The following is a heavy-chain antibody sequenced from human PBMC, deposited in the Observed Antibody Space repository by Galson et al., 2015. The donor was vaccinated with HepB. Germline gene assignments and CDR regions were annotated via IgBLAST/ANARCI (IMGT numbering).Heavy chain of an antibody. CDR2: ISGSGGST. D-gene: IGHD3-22*01. CDR3: AKDRGLYTYDSSGFPVDY. Sequence: SLRLSCAASGFTFSSYAMSWVRQAPGKGLEWVSAISGSGGSTYYADSVKGRFTISRDNSKNTLYLQMNSLRAEDTAVYYCAKDRGLYTYDSSGFPVDYWGQGTLVTVSS. V-gene: IGHV3-23*01. J-gene: IGHJ4*02. CDR1: GFTFSSYA.